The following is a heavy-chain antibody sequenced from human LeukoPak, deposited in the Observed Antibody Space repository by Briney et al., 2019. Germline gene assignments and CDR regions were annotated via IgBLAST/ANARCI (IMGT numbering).Heavy chain of an antibody. CDR2: IIPILGIA. D-gene: IGHD2-2*01. J-gene: IGHJ4*02. CDR1: GGTFSSYA. Sequence: ASVKVSCKAPGGTFSSYAISWVRQAPGQGLEWMGRIIPILGIANYAQKFQGRVTITADKSTSTAYMELRSLRSDDTAVYYCARDYQRQLYLYYFDYWGQETLVTVSS. V-gene: IGHV1-69*04. CDR3: ARDYQRQLYLYYFDY.